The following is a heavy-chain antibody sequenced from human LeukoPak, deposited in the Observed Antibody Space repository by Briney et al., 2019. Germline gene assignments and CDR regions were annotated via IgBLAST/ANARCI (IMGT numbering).Heavy chain of an antibody. D-gene: IGHD3-3*01. CDR1: GFTFSSYG. J-gene: IGHJ4*02. CDR3: ARDRHYDFWSGYYTPFNS. V-gene: IGHV3-30*03. CDR2: ISYDGSNK. Sequence: GRSLRLSCAASGFTFSSYGMHWVRQAPGKGLEWVAVISYDGSNKYYADSVKGRFTISRDNSKNTLYLQMNSLRAEDTAVYYCARDRHYDFWSGYYTPFNSWGQGTLVTVSS.